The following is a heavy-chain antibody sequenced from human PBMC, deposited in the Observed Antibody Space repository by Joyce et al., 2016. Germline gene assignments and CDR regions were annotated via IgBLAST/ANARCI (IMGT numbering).Heavy chain of an antibody. J-gene: IGHJ5*01. V-gene: IGHV4-4*02. CDR3: GRNGAYSQDS. CDR2: IYLGGST. Sequence: QVQLQESGPGLVKPSGTLSLTCAVSGGSISSAHWWSWVRQPPGKGLEWIGEIYLGGSTTYNPSLKSRVTISVDKSKNQLSLKMNSVTAADTAVYYCGRNGAYSQDSWGQGTLVTVSS. CDR1: GGSISSAHW. D-gene: IGHD5-12*01.